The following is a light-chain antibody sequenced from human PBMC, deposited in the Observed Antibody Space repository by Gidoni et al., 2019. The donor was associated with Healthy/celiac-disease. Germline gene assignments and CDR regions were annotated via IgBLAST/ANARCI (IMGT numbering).Light chain of an antibody. CDR2: AAS. CDR3: QQSYSTPIT. J-gene: IGKJ5*01. Sequence: DIQMTQSPSSLSASVGDRVTITCRASKSISSYLNWYQQKPGKAPKLLIYAASSLQSGVPSRFSGSGSGTDFTLTISILQPEDFATYYCQQSYSTPITFGHGTRLEI. CDR1: KSISSY. V-gene: IGKV1-39*01.